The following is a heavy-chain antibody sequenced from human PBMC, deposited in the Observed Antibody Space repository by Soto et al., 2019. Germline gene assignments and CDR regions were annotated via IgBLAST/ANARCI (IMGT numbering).Heavy chain of an antibody. J-gene: IGHJ4*02. CDR3: AKTQERELPRVIDF. D-gene: IGHD1-7*01. CDR1: GLTFSNYA. Sequence: EVRLLESGGGLVKPGGSLRLSCATSGLTFSNYAMSWVRQAPGGGLEWVSAMSGSSSTTYYADSVRGRFTISRDRSKNTLYLQMGSLRAEDTALYYCAKTQERELPRVIDFWGQGTLVTVSS. V-gene: IGHV3-23*01. CDR2: MSGSSSTT.